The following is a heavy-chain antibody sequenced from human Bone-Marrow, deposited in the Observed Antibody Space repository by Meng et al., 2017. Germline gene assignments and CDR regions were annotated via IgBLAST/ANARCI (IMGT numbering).Heavy chain of an antibody. D-gene: IGHD4-23*01. CDR3: ANGDYGGVYYYYYGMDV. J-gene: IGHJ6*02. V-gene: IGHV3-30*04. CDR2: ISYDGSNK. CDR1: GFTFSSYA. Sequence: GGSLRLSCAASGFTFSSYAMHWVRQAPGKGLKWVAVISYDGSNKYYADSVKGRFTISRDNSKNTLYLQMNSLRAEDTAVYYCANGDYGGVYYYYYGMDVWGQGTTVTVSS.